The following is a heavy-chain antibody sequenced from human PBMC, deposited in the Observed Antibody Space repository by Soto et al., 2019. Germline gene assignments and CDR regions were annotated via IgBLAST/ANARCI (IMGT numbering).Heavy chain of an antibody. J-gene: IGHJ4*02. CDR2: ISAYNGNT. Sequence: SSVKVSCKSSGYTFTIYGISWVRQAPGQWLDWMGWISAYNGNTNYAQKLQGRVTMTTDTSTSTAYMELRSLRSDDTAVYYCAREAGIAVAAVSSISYYFDYWGQGTLVTVSS. V-gene: IGHV1-18*01. CDR1: GYTFTIYG. CDR3: AREAGIAVAAVSSISYYFDY. D-gene: IGHD6-19*01.